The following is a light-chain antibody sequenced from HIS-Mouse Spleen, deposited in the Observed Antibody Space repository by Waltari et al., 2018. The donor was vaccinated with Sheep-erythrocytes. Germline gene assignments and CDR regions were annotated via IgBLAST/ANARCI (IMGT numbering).Light chain of an antibody. CDR1: QSISSW. Sequence: DIQMTQSPSTLSASVGDRVTITCRASQSISSWLAWYQQKPGKAPKLLIYKASSLESGVPSRFSGSGSGTEFTLTISSLQPDVFATYYYQQYNSYSWTFGQGTKVEIK. CDR3: QQYNSYSWT. V-gene: IGKV1-5*03. CDR2: KAS. J-gene: IGKJ1*01.